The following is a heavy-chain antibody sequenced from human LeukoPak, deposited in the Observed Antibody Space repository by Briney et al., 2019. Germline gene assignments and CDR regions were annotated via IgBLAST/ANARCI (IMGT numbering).Heavy chain of an antibody. CDR3: ARDSSSWSTGAFDI. J-gene: IGHJ3*02. D-gene: IGHD6-13*01. CDR2: IYYSGST. V-gene: IGHV4-59*01. Sequence: PSETLSLTCTVSGGSISSYYWSWIRQPPGKGLEWIGYIYYSGSTNYNPSLKSRVTISVDTSKNQFSLKLSSVTAADTAVYYCARDSSSWSTGAFDIWGQGTMVTVSS. CDR1: GGSISSYY.